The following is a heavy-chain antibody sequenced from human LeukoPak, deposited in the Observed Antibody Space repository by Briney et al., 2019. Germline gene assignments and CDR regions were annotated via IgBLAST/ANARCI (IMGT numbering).Heavy chain of an antibody. CDR3: ASTGQGSSGSSVDY. V-gene: IGHV4-30-2*01. CDR2: IYHSGST. CDR1: GGSISSGGYS. D-gene: IGHD3-22*01. Sequence: TSETLSLTCAVSGGSISSGGYSWSWIRQPPGKGLEWIGYIYHSGSTYYNPSLKSRVTISVDRSKNQFSLKLSSVTAADTAVYYCASTGQGSSGSSVDYWGQGTLVTVSS. J-gene: IGHJ4*02.